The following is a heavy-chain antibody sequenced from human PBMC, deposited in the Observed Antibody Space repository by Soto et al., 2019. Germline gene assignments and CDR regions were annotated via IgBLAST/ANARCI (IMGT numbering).Heavy chain of an antibody. CDR1: GFTCSSYA. V-gene: IGHV3-23*01. D-gene: IGHD6-13*01. CDR2: ISGGGGST. CDR3: AKDSTAAAGIDWFDP. J-gene: IGHJ5*02. Sequence: GGSLRLSWAASGFTCSSYAMSWVRQATGKGLEWVSAISGGGGSTYYADSVKGRFTISRDNSKNTLYLQMNSLRAEDTAVYYCAKDSTAAAGIDWFDPWGQGTLVTVSS.